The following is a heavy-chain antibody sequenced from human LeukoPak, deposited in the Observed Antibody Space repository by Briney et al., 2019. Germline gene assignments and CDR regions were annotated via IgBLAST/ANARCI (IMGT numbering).Heavy chain of an antibody. CDR1: GYTFTGYY. CDR3: ARDSGGGYYYDSSGYYAEYFQH. CDR2: INPNSGGT. D-gene: IGHD3-22*01. Sequence: ASVKVSCKASGYTFTGYYMHWVRQAPGQGLEWMGWINPNSGGTNYAQKFQGRVTMTRDTSISTAYMELSRLRSDDTAVYYCARDSGGGYYYDSSGYYAEYFQHWARAPWSPSPQ. V-gene: IGHV1-2*02. J-gene: IGHJ1*01.